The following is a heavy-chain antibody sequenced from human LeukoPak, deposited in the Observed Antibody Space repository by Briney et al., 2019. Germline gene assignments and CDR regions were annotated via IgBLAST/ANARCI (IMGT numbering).Heavy chain of an antibody. CDR1: GYSVSGNYY. Sequence: PSETLSLTCTVSGYSVSGNYYWGWLRPPPGKGLEWIATIHHTGNTYYNPSLKSRVTMSVDTSKNEISLKLSSVTAADTAVYYCARSSSRQGRFDYWGQGTLVTVSS. D-gene: IGHD3-10*01. CDR3: ARSSSRQGRFDY. J-gene: IGHJ4*02. CDR2: IHHTGNT. V-gene: IGHV4-38-2*02.